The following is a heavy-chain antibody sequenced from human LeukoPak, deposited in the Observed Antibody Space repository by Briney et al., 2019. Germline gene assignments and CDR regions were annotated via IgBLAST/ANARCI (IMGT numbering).Heavy chain of an antibody. J-gene: IGHJ6*03. CDR2: IWYDGSNK. Sequence: GGSLRLSCTPSGFTFNSYAMFWVRQAPGKGLEWVSLIWYDGSNKYYADSVKGRFTISRDNSKNTLYLQMNSLRAEDTAVYYCARARGWQPNYYYYYMDVWGTGTTVSVSS. D-gene: IGHD2-15*01. CDR3: ARARGWQPNYYYYYMDV. V-gene: IGHV3-33*07. CDR1: GFTFNSYA.